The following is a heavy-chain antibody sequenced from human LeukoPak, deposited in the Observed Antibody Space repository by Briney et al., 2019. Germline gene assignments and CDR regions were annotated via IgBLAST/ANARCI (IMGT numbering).Heavy chain of an antibody. CDR2: INSDGSST. CDR3: ARAVVPAATGSHLFDP. J-gene: IGHJ5*02. CDR1: GFTFSSYW. D-gene: IGHD2-2*01. V-gene: IGHV3-74*01. Sequence: PGGSLRLSCAASGFTFSSYWMHRVRHAPGKGLVWVSRINSDGSSTSYADSVKGRFIISRDNAKNTLYLQMNSLRAEDTAVYYCARAVVPAATGSHLFDPWGQGTLVTVSS.